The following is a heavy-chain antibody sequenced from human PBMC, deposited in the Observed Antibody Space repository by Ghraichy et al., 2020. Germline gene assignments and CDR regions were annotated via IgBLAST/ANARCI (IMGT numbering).Heavy chain of an antibody. CDR1: GYTFTGYY. J-gene: IGHJ4*02. V-gene: IGHV1-2*02. CDR2: INPNSGGT. Sequence: ASVKVSCKASGYTFTGYYMHWVRQAPGQGLEWMGWINPNSGGTNYAQKFQGRVTMTRDTSISTAYMELSRLRSDDTAVYYCARALRLGVRGVTRNHPFDYWGQGTLVTVSS. CDR3: ARALRLGVRGVTRNHPFDY. D-gene: IGHD3-10*01.